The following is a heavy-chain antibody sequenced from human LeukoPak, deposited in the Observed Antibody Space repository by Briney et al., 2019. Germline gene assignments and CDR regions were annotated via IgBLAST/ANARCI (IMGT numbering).Heavy chain of an antibody. CDR3: AKDSNPVYYYDSSGYYGGAFDI. CDR2: ISGSGGST. D-gene: IGHD3-22*01. Sequence: PGGSLRLSCAASGFTFSSYGMSWVRQAPGKGLEWVSAISGSGGSTYYADSVKGRFTISRDNSKNTLYLQMNSLRAEDTAVYYCAKDSNPVYYYDSSGYYGGAFDIWGQGTMVTVSS. V-gene: IGHV3-23*01. J-gene: IGHJ3*02. CDR1: GFTFSSYG.